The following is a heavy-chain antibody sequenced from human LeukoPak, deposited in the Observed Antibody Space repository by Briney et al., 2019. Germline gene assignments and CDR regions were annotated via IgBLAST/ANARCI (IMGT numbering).Heavy chain of an antibody. Sequence: SETLSLTCTVSGGSISSYYWSWIRQPPGKGLEWIGYISYSGSTNNDPSLKSRVSISVDTSKNQFSLKLTSVTAADTAVYYCARETSQKGAHYMDVWGKGTTVTISS. V-gene: IGHV4-59*01. CDR1: GGSISSYY. CDR2: ISYSGST. CDR3: ARETSQKGAHYMDV. J-gene: IGHJ6*03. D-gene: IGHD3-16*01.